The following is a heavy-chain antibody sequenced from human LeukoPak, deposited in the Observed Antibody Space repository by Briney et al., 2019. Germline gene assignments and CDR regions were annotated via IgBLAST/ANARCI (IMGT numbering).Heavy chain of an antibody. J-gene: IGHJ4*02. CDR3: ATGGYSYGYT. V-gene: IGHV4-34*01. CDR1: GGSFSGYY. D-gene: IGHD5-18*01. CDR2: INHSGST. Sequence: PSETLSLTCAVYGGSFSGYYWSWIRQPPGKGLEWIGEINHSGSTNYNPSLKSRVTISVGTSKNQFSLKLSSVTAADTAVYYCATGGYSYGYTWGQGTLVTVSS.